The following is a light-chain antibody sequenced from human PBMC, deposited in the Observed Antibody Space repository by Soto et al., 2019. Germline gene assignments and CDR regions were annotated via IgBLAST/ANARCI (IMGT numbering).Light chain of an antibody. J-gene: IGKJ1*01. CDR3: QQYNSYWT. CDR2: DAS. Sequence: DIQMTQCPSALSASVGDRVTITFRASQSISSRLAWYQQKPGTAPELMISDASSLESGVPSRFSGRGCGTDFTLTISCLQPDDFATYYCQQYNSYWTFGQGTKVDIK. CDR1: QSISSR. V-gene: IGKV1-5*01.